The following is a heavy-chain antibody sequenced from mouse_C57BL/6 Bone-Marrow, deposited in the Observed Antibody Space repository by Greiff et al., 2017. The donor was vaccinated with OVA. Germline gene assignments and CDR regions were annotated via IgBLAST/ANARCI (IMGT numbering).Heavy chain of an antibody. Sequence: QVQLQQSGAELVRPGASVKMSCKASGYTFTSSNMHWVKQTPRQGLEWIGAIYPGNGDTSYNQKFKGKATLTVDKSSSTAYMQLSSLTSEDSAVYFCASNYYGSSYSFDYWGQGTTLTVSS. J-gene: IGHJ2*01. CDR1: GYTFTSSN. V-gene: IGHV1-12*01. D-gene: IGHD1-1*01. CDR3: ASNYYGSSYSFDY. CDR2: IYPGNGDT.